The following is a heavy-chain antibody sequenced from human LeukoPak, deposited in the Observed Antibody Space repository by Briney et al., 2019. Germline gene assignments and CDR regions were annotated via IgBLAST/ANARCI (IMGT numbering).Heavy chain of an antibody. Sequence: GGSLTFSCAASGFTFDDYVIPWVRQAPGKGLEWVSLISGDGVNTYYADSVKGRFTISRGNSQSSLFLQMNSLRSEDAALYYCVKAQDHYHCRMDVWGQGTTVTVSS. CDR2: ISGDGVNT. J-gene: IGHJ6*02. CDR1: GFTFDDYV. V-gene: IGHV3-43*02. CDR3: VKAQDHYHCRMDV.